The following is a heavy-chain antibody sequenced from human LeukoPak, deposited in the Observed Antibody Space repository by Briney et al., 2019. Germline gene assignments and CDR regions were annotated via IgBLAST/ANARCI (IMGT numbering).Heavy chain of an antibody. D-gene: IGHD3-22*01. Sequence: GSLRLSCAASGFTFSNHGMHWVRQAPGKGLEWVAFIQFDGSKKDYADSVKGRFTITRDNSKNTLYLQMNSLRAEDTAVYYCANGELLWFGYYDSSGYYPTYFDYWGQGTLVTVSS. CDR3: ANGELLWFGYYDSSGYYPTYFDY. V-gene: IGHV3-30*02. J-gene: IGHJ4*02. CDR2: IQFDGSKK. CDR1: GFTFSNHG.